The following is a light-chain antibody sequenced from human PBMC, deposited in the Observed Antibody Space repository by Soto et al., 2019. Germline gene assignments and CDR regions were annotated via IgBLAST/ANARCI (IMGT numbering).Light chain of an antibody. CDR2: SAS. J-gene: IGKJ1*01. Sequence: DIVLTQSPATLSVSPWERATLTCRASQSLSSNLAWYQQKPGQAPNLLIYSASTRTTVVPTSFSGSWSGKDIPLTIGCQPSEYLAVYYCQHYIEWPEFGQGTKVDIK. V-gene: IGKV3-15*01. CDR1: QSLSSN. CDR3: QHYIEWPE.